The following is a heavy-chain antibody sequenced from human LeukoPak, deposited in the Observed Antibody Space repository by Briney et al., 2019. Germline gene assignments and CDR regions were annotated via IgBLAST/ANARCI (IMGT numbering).Heavy chain of an antibody. CDR1: GGSISSSSYY. D-gene: IGHD1-20*01. J-gene: IGHJ5*02. Sequence: SETLSLTCTVSGGSISSSSYYWGWIRQPPGKGLEWIGSIYYSGSTYYNPSLKSRVTISVDTSKNQFSLKLSSVTAADTAVYYCARHLRMRYNLNPRNWFDPWGQGTLVTVSS. CDR2: IYYSGST. CDR3: ARHLRMRYNLNPRNWFDP. V-gene: IGHV4-39*01.